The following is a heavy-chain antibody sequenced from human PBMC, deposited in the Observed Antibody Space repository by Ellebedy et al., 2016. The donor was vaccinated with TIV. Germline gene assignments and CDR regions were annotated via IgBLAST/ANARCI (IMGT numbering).Heavy chain of an antibody. CDR3: ARVNDRLRYFDWLFYDY. Sequence: AASVKVSCKASGGTFSSYAISWVRQAPGQGLEWMGRIIPILGIANYAQKFQGRVTITADKSTSTAYMELSSLRSEDTAVYYCARVNDRLRYFDWLFYDYWGQGTLVTVSS. CDR1: GGTFSSYA. V-gene: IGHV1-69*04. J-gene: IGHJ4*02. D-gene: IGHD3-9*01. CDR2: IIPILGIA.